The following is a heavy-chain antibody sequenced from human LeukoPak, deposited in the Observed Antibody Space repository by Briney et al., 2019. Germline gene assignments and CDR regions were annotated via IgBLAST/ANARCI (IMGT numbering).Heavy chain of an antibody. CDR3: ASLMTAVTIPDY. J-gene: IGHJ4*01. V-gene: IGHV3-21*01. D-gene: IGHD4-17*01. Sequence: GGSLRLSCGASGFTFSSFSMNWVRQAPGRGLEWVSSITSSGSYIYYADSVKGRLTISRDNAKNSLYLQMNSLRAEDTAVYYCASLMTAVTIPDYWGQGTLVTVSS. CDR1: GFTFSSFS. CDR2: ITSSGSYI.